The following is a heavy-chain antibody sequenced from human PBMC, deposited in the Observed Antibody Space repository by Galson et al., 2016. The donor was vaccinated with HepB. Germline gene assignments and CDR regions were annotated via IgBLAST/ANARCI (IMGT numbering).Heavy chain of an antibody. CDR3: TRGEIPPPLNYYDSSGYHYDY. D-gene: IGHD3-22*01. Sequence: SLRLSCAASGFTFGDYAMSWFRQAPGKGLEWVSFIRNKAFRGTPEYAASVRDRFTISGDDSKNIAYLQMSSLKTADTAVYYCTRGEIPPPLNYYDSSGYHYDYWCQGTLVTVSS. CDR1: GFTFGDYA. V-gene: IGHV3-49*03. J-gene: IGHJ4*02. CDR2: IRNKAFRGTP.